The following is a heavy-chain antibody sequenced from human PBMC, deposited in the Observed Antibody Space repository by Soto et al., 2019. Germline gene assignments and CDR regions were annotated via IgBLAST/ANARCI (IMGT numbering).Heavy chain of an antibody. V-gene: IGHV1-69*02. CDR3: ASSTAGVYVFHD. J-gene: IGHJ4*02. CDR2: IIPVLGVE. Sequence: QVQLVQSGAEVKNRGSSVKVSCKASGDTFSRSTISWVRQAPGQRLEWMGRIIPVLGVENHAQNFQGRVTLTADKSTSTAYLELRSLKSEDTAIYYCASSTAGVYVFHDWGQGTLVTVSS. CDR1: GDTFSRST. D-gene: IGHD2-8*01.